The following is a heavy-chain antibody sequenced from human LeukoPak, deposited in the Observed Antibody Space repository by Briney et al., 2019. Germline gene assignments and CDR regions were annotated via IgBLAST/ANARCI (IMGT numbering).Heavy chain of an antibody. J-gene: IGHJ4*02. D-gene: IGHD6-19*01. CDR2: KSGSGGGT. V-gene: IGHV3-23*01. Sequence: GGSLRLSCAASGFTLTHHAKNWARQSTGEGLEWVSTKSGSGGGTVYADSVRGRFTISRDNSKNTLYLQMNSLRAEDTARDYCARRGGSSGWGDFDYWGQATLVTVSS. CDR1: GFTLTHHA. CDR3: ARRGGSSGWGDFDY.